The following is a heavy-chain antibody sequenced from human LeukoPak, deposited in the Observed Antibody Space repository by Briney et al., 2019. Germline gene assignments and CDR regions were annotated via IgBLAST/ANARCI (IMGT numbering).Heavy chain of an antibody. CDR1: GYTFTSYY. V-gene: IGHV1-46*01. CDR2: INPSGGST. Sequence: ASVKVSCKASGYTFTSYYMHWVRQAPGQGLEWMGIINPSGGSTSYAQKFQGRVTMTRDTSTSTVYMELSSLRSEDTAVYYCARGRFIAVAGLGSAFDIWGQGTMVPVSS. D-gene: IGHD6-19*01. J-gene: IGHJ3*02. CDR3: ARGRFIAVAGLGSAFDI.